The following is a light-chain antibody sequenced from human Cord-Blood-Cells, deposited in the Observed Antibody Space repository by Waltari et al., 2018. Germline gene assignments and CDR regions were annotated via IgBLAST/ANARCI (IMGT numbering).Light chain of an antibody. Sequence: QSALTQPASVSGSPGQLITISCTGTSSDVGGYHYDSWHQQHPGKAPKLVLYYVSKRPSGVSNRFSGSKSGNTASLTISGIQAEDEADYYCSSYTSSSAWVFGGGTKLTVL. CDR1: SSDVGGYHY. J-gene: IGLJ3*02. CDR2: YVS. CDR3: SSYTSSSAWV. V-gene: IGLV2-14*03.